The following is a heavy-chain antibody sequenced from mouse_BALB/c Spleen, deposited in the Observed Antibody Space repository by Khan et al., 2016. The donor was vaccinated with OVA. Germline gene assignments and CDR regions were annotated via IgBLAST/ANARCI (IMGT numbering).Heavy chain of an antibody. CDR2: INTYTGEP. Sequence: QIQLVQSGPELKKPGETVQISCKASGFTFTNYGMNWVRQAPGKGLKWMGWINTYTGEPTFTDYFKGRFAFSLETSASTAYLQINSLKNEDTATYSSARVGYNGTMDFWGQGTSVTVSS. D-gene: IGHD2-14*01. CDR1: GFTFTNYG. J-gene: IGHJ4*01. V-gene: IGHV9-3-1*01. CDR3: ARVGYNGTMDF.